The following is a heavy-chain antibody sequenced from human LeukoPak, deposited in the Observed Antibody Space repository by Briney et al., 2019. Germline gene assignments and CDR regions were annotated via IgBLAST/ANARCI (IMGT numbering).Heavy chain of an antibody. CDR3: ARAPSAVVTADDAFDI. J-gene: IGHJ3*02. Sequence: ASVKVSCKASGYTFTGYYMHWVRQAPGQGLEWMGWINPNSGGTNYAQKFQGWVTMTRDTSISTAYMELSRLRSDDTAVYYCARAPSAVVTADDAFDIWGQGTMVTVSS. D-gene: IGHD2-21*02. CDR2: INPNSGGT. V-gene: IGHV1-2*04. CDR1: GYTFTGYY.